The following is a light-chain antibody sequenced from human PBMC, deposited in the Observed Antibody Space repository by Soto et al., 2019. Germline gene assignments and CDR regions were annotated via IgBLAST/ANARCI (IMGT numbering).Light chain of an antibody. Sequence: DIQMTQSPSSLSVSVGDRVTITCRASQSIGGFLNWYQQKLGKAPKLLIYAASSLQSGVPSRFSGSGSGTDFTLTISSLQPEGFAPYYCQQSYSTPLTFGGGTKVEI. J-gene: IGKJ4*01. CDR1: QSIGGF. CDR3: QQSYSTPLT. CDR2: AAS. V-gene: IGKV1-39*01.